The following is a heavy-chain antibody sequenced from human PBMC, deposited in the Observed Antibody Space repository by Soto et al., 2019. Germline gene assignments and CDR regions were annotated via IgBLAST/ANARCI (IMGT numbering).Heavy chain of an antibody. Sequence: GGSLRLSCAASGFTFSSYGMHWVRQAPGKGLEWVAVIWYDGSNKYYADSVKGRFTISRDNSKNTLYLQMNSLRAEDTAVYYCARERSGGWLTKTYYYYGMDVWGQGTTVTVSS. CDR1: GFTFSSYG. D-gene: IGHD6-19*01. CDR2: IWYDGSNK. CDR3: ARERSGGWLTKTYYYYGMDV. V-gene: IGHV3-33*01. J-gene: IGHJ6*02.